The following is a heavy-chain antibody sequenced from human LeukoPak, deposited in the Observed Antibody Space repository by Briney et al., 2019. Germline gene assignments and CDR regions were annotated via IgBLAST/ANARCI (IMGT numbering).Heavy chain of an antibody. D-gene: IGHD3-10*01. CDR2: IYSSGST. CDR1: GGSIGSYY. J-gene: IGHJ5*02. Sequence: PSETLSLTCTVSGGSIGSYYWSWIRQSAGKGLEYIGRIYSSGSTNYNPSLKSRVTMSVDTSKNQFSLKLSSVTVADTAVYYCARSWKGSGSYAYNWFDPWGQGTLVTVSS. CDR3: ARSWKGSGSYAYNWFDP. V-gene: IGHV4-4*07.